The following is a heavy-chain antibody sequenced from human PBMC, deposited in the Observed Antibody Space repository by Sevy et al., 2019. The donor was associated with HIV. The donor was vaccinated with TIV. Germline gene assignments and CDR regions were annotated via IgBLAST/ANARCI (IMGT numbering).Heavy chain of an antibody. J-gene: IGHJ6*03. D-gene: IGHD2-8*01. CDR3: ARGSQYCTTGVCYGYYYMDV. Sequence: SETLSLTCAVYGGSFSGYYWNWIRQPPGKGLEWIGEINHSGSTNYNPSLKSRVTISVDTSKNQFSLKLSSVTAADTAVYSCARGSQYCTTGVCYGYYYMDVWGKGTTVTVSS. CDR2: INHSGST. V-gene: IGHV4-34*01. CDR1: GGSFSGYY.